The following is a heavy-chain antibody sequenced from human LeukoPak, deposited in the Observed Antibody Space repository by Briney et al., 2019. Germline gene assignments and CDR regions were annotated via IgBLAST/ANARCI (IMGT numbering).Heavy chain of an antibody. CDR2: ISGSGGST. V-gene: IGHV3-23*01. CDR1: GFTFSTYG. J-gene: IGHJ6*03. Sequence: GGSLRLSCEASGFTFSTYGINWVRQAPGKGLEWVSAISGSGGSTYYADSVKGRFTISRDNSKNTLYLQMNSLRAEDTAVYYCAKEVPGYYYYYMDVWGKGTTVTVSS. CDR3: AKEVPGYYYYYMDV.